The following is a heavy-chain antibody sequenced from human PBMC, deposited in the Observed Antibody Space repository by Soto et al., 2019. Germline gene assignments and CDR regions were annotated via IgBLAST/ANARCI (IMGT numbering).Heavy chain of an antibody. CDR2: IYSGGST. Sequence: EVQLVETGGGLIQPGGSLRLSCAASGFTVSRNYMSWVRQAPGKGLEWVSVIYSGGSTYYADSVKGRFTISRDNSKNTLYLQMTGLRAEDTAVYYCASRGSYSRSAFDIWGQGTMVTVSS. D-gene: IGHD2-15*01. CDR3: ASRGSYSRSAFDI. V-gene: IGHV3-53*02. J-gene: IGHJ3*02. CDR1: GFTVSRNY.